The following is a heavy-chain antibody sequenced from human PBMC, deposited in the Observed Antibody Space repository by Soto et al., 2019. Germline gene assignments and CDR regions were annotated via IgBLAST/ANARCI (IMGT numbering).Heavy chain of an antibody. V-gene: IGHV4-59*01. Sequence: SETLSLTCTVSGGSLRGYSWSWIRQSPGKGLEWIGYVYSGGGTNYSPSFMGRVTISVDTTDNQFSLKLNSVTAADTAVYYCARELRGFDPWGQGTLVTVSS. CDR1: GGSLRGYS. CDR3: ARELRGFDP. J-gene: IGHJ5*02. CDR2: VYSGGGT.